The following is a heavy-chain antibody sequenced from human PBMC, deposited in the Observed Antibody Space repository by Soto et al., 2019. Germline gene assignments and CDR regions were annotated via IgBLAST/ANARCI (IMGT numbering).Heavy chain of an antibody. D-gene: IGHD2-15*01. CDR3: ARDFPYCGGKESPDY. CDR2: ISYDGSNK. J-gene: IGHJ4*02. CDR1: GFTFSSYA. V-gene: IGHV3-30-3*01. Sequence: GGSLRLSCAASGFTFSSYAMHWVRQAPGKGLEWVAVISYDGSNKYYADSVKGRFTISRDNSKNTLYLQMNSLRAEDTAVYYCARDFPYCGGKESPDYWGQGTLVNVSS.